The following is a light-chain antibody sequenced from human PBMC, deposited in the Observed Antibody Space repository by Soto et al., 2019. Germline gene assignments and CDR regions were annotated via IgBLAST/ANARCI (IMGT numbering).Light chain of an antibody. CDR1: QSMSSW. CDR3: QQYNSYAWT. CDR2: KAS. V-gene: IGKV1-5*03. Sequence: DIQMTQSPSTLSASVGDRVTITCRASQSMSSWLAWYQQKPGKAPKLLIYKASSLESGVPSRFSGSGSGTEFTLTTNSLQPDDFATYYCQQYNSYAWTFGQGTKVEIK. J-gene: IGKJ1*01.